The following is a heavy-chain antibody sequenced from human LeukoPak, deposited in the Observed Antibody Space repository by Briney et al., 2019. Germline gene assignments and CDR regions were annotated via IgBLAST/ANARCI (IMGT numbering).Heavy chain of an antibody. Sequence: GGSLRLSCAASGVTFSSYAMSWVRQAPGKGLEWVSVISGSGGSTYYADSVKGRFTISRDNSKNTLYLQMNSLRAEDTAVYYCAKDLLSSIAYTFDYWGQGTLVTVSS. CDR3: AKDLLSSIAYTFDY. CDR2: ISGSGGST. CDR1: GVTFSSYA. J-gene: IGHJ4*02. D-gene: IGHD6-6*01. V-gene: IGHV3-23*01.